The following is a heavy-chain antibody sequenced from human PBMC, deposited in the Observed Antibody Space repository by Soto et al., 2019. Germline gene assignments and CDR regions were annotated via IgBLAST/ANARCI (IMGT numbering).Heavy chain of an antibody. J-gene: IGHJ6*02. CDR2: IYYSGST. D-gene: IGHD3-10*01. CDR1: GGSISSSSYY. Sequence: SETLSLTCTVSGGSISSSSYYWGWIRQPPGKGLEWIGSIYYSGSTYYNPSLKSRVTISVDTSKNQFSLKLSSVTAADTAVYYCARQLWFGEPGYYYYGMDVWGQGTTVTVSS. CDR3: ARQLWFGEPGYYYYGMDV. V-gene: IGHV4-39*01.